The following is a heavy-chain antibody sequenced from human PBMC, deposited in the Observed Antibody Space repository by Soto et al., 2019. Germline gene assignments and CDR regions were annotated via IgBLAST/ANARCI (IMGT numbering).Heavy chain of an antibody. Sequence: PWETLSLTCTFSGVSISSGDYYWSWIRQPPGKGLEWIGYIYYSGSTYYNPSLKSRVTISVDTSKNQFSLKLSSVTAADTAVYYCARTYYGDYYINWFEPWGQGTLVTVSS. J-gene: IGHJ5*02. CDR2: IYYSGST. CDR1: GVSISSGDYY. V-gene: IGHV4-30-4*01. D-gene: IGHD4-17*01. CDR3: ARTYYGDYYINWFEP.